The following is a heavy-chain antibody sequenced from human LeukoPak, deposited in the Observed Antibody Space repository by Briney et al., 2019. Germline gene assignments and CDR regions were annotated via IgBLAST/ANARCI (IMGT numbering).Heavy chain of an antibody. CDR1: GYTFTGYY. Sequence: ASVKVSCKASGYTFTGYYMHWVRQDPGQGLEWMGRINPNGGGTNYAQKFQGRVTMTRDTSISTAYMELSRLRSDDTAVYYCARAEYSSSSFDYWGQGTLVTVSS. CDR2: INPNGGGT. J-gene: IGHJ4*02. D-gene: IGHD6-6*01. CDR3: ARAEYSSSSFDY. V-gene: IGHV1-2*06.